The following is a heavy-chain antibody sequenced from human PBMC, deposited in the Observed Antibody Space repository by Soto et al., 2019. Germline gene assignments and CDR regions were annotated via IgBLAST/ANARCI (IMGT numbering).Heavy chain of an antibody. D-gene: IGHD6-6*01. CDR2: IVVGSGNT. CDR3: AAALYSSSPDDYYYYMDV. Sequence: SVKVSCKASGFTFTSSAMQWVRRARGERLEWIGWIVVGSGNTNYAQKFQERVTITRDMSTSTAYMELSSLRSEDTAVYYCAAALYSSSPDDYYYYMDVWGKGTTVTVSS. J-gene: IGHJ6*03. CDR1: GFTFTSSA. V-gene: IGHV1-58*02.